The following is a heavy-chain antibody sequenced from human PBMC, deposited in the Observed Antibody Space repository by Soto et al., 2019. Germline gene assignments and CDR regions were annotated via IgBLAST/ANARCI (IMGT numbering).Heavy chain of an antibody. CDR2: ISFDGSNK. D-gene: IGHD2-21*02. CDR1: GFSFRGYA. V-gene: IGHV3-30*18. CDR3: ANAPWRAYCGSYCFVDY. J-gene: IGHJ4*02. Sequence: HVQLVESGGGVVQPGRSLRLSCAASGFSFRGYAMYWVRQAPGKGLEWVAIISFDGSNKYYADSVEGRFTISRDNSNSSLFLQMDSLRPADTAVYYCANAPWRAYCGSYCFVDYWGQGTLVTVSS.